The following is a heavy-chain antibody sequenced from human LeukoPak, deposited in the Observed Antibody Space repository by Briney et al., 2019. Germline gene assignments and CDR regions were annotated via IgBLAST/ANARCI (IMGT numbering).Heavy chain of an antibody. J-gene: IGHJ4*02. CDR1: GYSISNGYY. CDR2: IYHRGST. Sequence: PSETLSLTCTVSGYSISNGYYWGWIRQPPGKGLEWVGSIYHRGSTYYNPSLTSRVTMSLDRSKKKFSLKLTSVTAADTAVYFCARGAEYYAIWRGYAGYSDYWGQGISVTVSS. V-gene: IGHV4-38-2*02. CDR3: ARGAEYYAIWRGYAGYSDY. D-gene: IGHD3-3*01.